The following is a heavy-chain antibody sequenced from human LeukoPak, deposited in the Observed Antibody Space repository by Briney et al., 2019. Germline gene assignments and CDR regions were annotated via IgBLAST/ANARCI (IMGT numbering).Heavy chain of an antibody. V-gene: IGHV3-7*01. CDR3: ARDRDSRWDFDL. CDR2: IKQDGSET. D-gene: IGHD3-22*01. Sequence: GGSLRFSCAASGFTSSTYWMSWVRQAPGKGLEWVASIKQDGSETYYVDSVKGRFTLSRDNAKNSLYLQMNSLRADDTAVYYCARDRDSRWDFDLWGRGTLVTVSS. CDR1: GFTSSTYW. J-gene: IGHJ2*01.